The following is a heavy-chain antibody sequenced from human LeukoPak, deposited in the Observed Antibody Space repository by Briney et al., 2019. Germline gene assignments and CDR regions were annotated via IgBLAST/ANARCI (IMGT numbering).Heavy chain of an antibody. Sequence: ASAKVSCKASGYTFTSYDVNWVRQATGQGLEWMGWMNPNSGNTGYAQKFQGRVTMTRNTPISTAYMELSSLRSEDTAVYYCARAWAYCGGDCYSGDYYYGMDVWGQGTTVTVSS. CDR2: MNPNSGNT. V-gene: IGHV1-8*01. CDR3: ARAWAYCGGDCYSGDYYYGMDV. J-gene: IGHJ6*02. CDR1: GYTFTSYD. D-gene: IGHD2-21*02.